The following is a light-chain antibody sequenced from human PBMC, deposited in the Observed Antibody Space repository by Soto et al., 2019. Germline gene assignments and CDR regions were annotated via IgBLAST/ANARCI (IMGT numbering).Light chain of an antibody. CDR1: SSDVGGYNY. CDR3: CSYAGSYTVYV. Sequence: QSALTQPRSVSGSPGQSVTIFCTGTSSDVGGYNYVSWYQQHPGKAPKFMIYDVSKRPSGVPDRFSGSKSGNKASLTISGLQAEDEADYYCCSYAGSYTVYVFGTGTKVTVL. J-gene: IGLJ1*01. V-gene: IGLV2-11*01. CDR2: DVS.